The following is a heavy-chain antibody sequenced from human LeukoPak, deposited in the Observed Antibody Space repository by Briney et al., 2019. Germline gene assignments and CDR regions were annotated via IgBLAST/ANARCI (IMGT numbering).Heavy chain of an antibody. V-gene: IGHV3-7*01. J-gene: IGHJ4*02. CDR3: ARVAIVVVPAAILDLVDFWSGYQRYYFDY. Sequence: GGSLRLSCAASGFTFSSYWMSWVRQAPGKGLEWVANIKQDGSEKYYVDSVKGRFTISRDNAKNSLYLQMNSLRAEDTAVYHCARVAIVVVPAAILDLVDFWSGYQRYYFDYWGQGTLVTVSS. CDR1: GFTFSSYW. CDR2: IKQDGSEK. D-gene: IGHD2-2*02.